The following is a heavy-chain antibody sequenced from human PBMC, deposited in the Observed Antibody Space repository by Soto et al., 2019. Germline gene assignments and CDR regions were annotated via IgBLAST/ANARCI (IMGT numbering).Heavy chain of an antibody. CDR2: IYSTEST. Sequence: QVQLQESGPGLVKPSQTLSLTCTVSGGSISSGSYYWSWIRQYPGKGLEWIGYIYSTESTNYNPSLKSRLSISVDMSASQFSLKLSSVTVADTAVYYCARSDSSGKTRYYFDHWGQGTLVTVSS. CDR1: GGSISSGSYY. D-gene: IGHD3-22*01. CDR3: ARSDSSGKTRYYFDH. V-gene: IGHV4-31*03. J-gene: IGHJ4*02.